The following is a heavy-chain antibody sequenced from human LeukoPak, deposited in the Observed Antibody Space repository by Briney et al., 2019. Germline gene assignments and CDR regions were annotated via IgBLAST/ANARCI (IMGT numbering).Heavy chain of an antibody. D-gene: IGHD6-19*01. CDR2: IYPGDSDT. V-gene: IGHV5-51*01. CDR1: GYSFTSYW. CDR3: ASPGIAVAGPAHAFDI. Sequence: GESLKISCKGSGYSFTSYWIGWVRQMPGKGLEWMGIIYPGDSDTRYSPSFQGQVTISADKSISTAYLQWSSLKASDTAMYYCASPGIAVAGPAHAFDIWGQGTMVTV. J-gene: IGHJ3*02.